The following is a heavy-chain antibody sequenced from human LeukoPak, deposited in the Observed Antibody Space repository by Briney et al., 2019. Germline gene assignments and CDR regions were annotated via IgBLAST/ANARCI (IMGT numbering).Heavy chain of an antibody. Sequence: PGGSLRLSCAASGFTFSSYWMSWVRQAPGKGLEWVAVTWYDGSIKYYADSVKGRFTISRDNTKNTVYLQMNSLRAEDTAVYHCARGYYGSGKFDYWGQGTLVTVSS. CDR3: ARGYYGSGKFDY. CDR2: TWYDGSIK. V-gene: IGHV3-33*08. D-gene: IGHD3-10*01. CDR1: GFTFSSYW. J-gene: IGHJ4*02.